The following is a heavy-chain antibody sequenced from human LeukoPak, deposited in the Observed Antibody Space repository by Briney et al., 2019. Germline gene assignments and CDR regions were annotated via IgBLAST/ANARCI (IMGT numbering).Heavy chain of an antibody. D-gene: IGHD2-15*01. V-gene: IGHV3-7*01. CDR2: INPAGTET. Sequence: SGGSLILSCAASGFSFSAYLMTWVRQAPGTGLEWVANINPAGTETYYVDPVKGRFTISRDNAKNLLYLQMNSLSAEDTAVYYCARFGYVAAVDLWGQGTLVTVSS. J-gene: IGHJ4*02. CDR1: GFSFSAYL. CDR3: ARFGYVAAVDL.